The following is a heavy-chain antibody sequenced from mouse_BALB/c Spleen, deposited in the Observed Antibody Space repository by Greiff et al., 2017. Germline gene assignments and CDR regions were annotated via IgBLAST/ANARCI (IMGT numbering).Heavy chain of an antibody. CDR2: ISSGGGST. Sequence: EVNLVESGGGLVKPGGSLKLSCAASGFAFSSYDMTWVRQTPGKRLEWVAYISSGGGSTYYPDTVTGRFTISRDNAKNTLYLQMSSLKSEDTAMYYCARLLTDGVDYWGQGTSVTVSS. V-gene: IGHV5-12-1*01. CDR3: ARLLTDGVDY. CDR1: GFAFSSYD. J-gene: IGHJ4*01. D-gene: IGHD1-2*01.